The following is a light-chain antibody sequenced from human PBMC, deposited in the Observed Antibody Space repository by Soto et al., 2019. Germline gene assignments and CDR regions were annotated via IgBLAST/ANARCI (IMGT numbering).Light chain of an antibody. Sequence: IQLTQSPSSLSASVGDRVTITCRASQGLNTNLAWYQQKPGKAPNLLIYGASTLQKGVPSRFSGNGSGTDFTLTISSLQPEDLATYYCQQSNNYFTFGPGTKVDIK. CDR2: GAS. CDR3: QQSNNYFT. V-gene: IGKV1-9*01. J-gene: IGKJ3*01. CDR1: QGLNTN.